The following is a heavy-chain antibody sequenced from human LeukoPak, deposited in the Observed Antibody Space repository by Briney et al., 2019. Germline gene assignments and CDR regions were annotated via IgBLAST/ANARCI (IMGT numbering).Heavy chain of an antibody. CDR1: GGSFSGYY. Sequence: SETLSLTCAVYGGSFSGYYWSWIRQPPGKGLEWIGEINHSGSTNYNPSLKSRVTISADTSKNQFSLKLNSVTAADTAVFYCAANSADYNTLGSSYKVWGQGTLVTVSS. CDR2: INHSGST. V-gene: IGHV4-34*01. J-gene: IGHJ4*02. CDR3: AANSADYNTLGSSYKV. D-gene: IGHD3-10*01.